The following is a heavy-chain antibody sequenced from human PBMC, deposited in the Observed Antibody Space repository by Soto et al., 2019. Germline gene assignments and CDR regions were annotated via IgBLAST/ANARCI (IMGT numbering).Heavy chain of an antibody. D-gene: IGHD2-15*01. CDR1: GFTFTSYA. Sequence: PGGSLRLSCAASGFTFTSYAMIWVRQAPGKGLEWVSAISGSGGSTYYADSVKGRFTISRDNSKNTVYLQMNSLRAEDTAVYYCARVQCTGGSCFSSYYYHYGMDVWGQGTTVTVSS. V-gene: IGHV3-23*01. J-gene: IGHJ6*02. CDR3: ARVQCTGGSCFSSYYYHYGMDV. CDR2: ISGSGGST.